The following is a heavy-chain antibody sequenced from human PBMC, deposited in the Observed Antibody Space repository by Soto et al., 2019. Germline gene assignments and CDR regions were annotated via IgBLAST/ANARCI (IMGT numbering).Heavy chain of an antibody. Sequence: ASVKVSCKASGYTFTSYGISWVRQAPGQGLEWMGWISAYNGNTNYAQKLQGRVTMTTDTSTSTAYMELRSLRSDDTAVYYCARQNRTPYAYGVDIWGQGPMVTVSS. CDR2: ISAYNGNT. D-gene: IGHD2-2*01. CDR1: GYTFTSYG. J-gene: IGHJ3*02. V-gene: IGHV1-18*01. CDR3: ARQNRTPYAYGVDI.